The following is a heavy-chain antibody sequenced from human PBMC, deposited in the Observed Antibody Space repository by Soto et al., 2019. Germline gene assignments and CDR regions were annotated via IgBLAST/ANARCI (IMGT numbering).Heavy chain of an antibody. CDR2: KWFFASGGNE. J-gene: IGHJ4*02. V-gene: IGHV3-33*01. Sequence: PGGSLRLSCAPSGFTFSNYGSHLVRQAPGTGLEWVAVKWFFASGGNEYYADSVKGRFAISRDDSKQTAYPEMKSLRAEDTAVYYWGSDPYSRARYYLDLWREGIQVTVSS. CDR3: GSDPYSRARYYLDL. D-gene: IGHD1-26*01. CDR1: GFTFSNYG.